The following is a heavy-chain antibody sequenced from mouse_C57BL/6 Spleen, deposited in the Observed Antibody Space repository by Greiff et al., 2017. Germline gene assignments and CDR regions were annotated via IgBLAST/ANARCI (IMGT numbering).Heavy chain of an antibody. CDR2: IDPETGGT. J-gene: IGHJ2*01. V-gene: IGHV1-15*01. D-gene: IGHD2-5*01. CDR3: TRSGSNLFCDY. Sequence: QVQLKQSGAELVRPGASVTLSCKASGYTFTDYEMHWVKQTPVHGLEWIGAIDPETGGTAYNQKFKGKAILTADKSSSTAYMELRSLTSEDSAVYYCTRSGSNLFCDYWGQGTTLTVSS. CDR1: GYTFTDYE.